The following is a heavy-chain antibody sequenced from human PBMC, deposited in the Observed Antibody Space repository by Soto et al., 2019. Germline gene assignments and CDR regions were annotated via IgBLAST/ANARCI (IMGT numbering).Heavy chain of an antibody. J-gene: IGHJ4*02. CDR3: AKTYGFLGGYYFDY. Sequence: QVQLVQSGAEVQKPGAAVKVSCEASGYTCTNYYIHWVRQAPGQGLEWMAVINPSGGSTRYAQKFQGRVTMTRDTSTSTVYMELSSLRSEDTAVYYCAKTYGFLGGYYFDYWGQGTLVTVSS. CDR2: INPSGGST. V-gene: IGHV1-46*01. D-gene: IGHD3-16*01. CDR1: GYTCTNYY.